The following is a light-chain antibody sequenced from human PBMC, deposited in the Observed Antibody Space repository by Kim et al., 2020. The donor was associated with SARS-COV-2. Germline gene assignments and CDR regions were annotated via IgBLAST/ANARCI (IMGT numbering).Light chain of an antibody. CDR1: RSNIESNY. J-gene: IGLJ3*02. Sequence: GQRVTISCSGSRSNIESNYVYWYQQLPGTAPKLLSYRNNQRPSGVPDRFSGSKSGPSASLAISGLRSEDEADYYCAAWDDSLSGRVFGGGTQLTVL. CDR2: RNN. CDR3: AAWDDSLSGRV. V-gene: IGLV1-47*01.